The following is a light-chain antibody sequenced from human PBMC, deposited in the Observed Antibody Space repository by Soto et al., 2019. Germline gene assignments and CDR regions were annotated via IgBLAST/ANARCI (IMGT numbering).Light chain of an antibody. V-gene: IGLV2-8*01. J-gene: IGLJ1*01. Sequence: QSALTQPPSASGSPGRSVTMSCTGTSSDFGYYNYVSWYQQHPGRAPKLIIYEVSERPSGVPDRFSGSKSGNTASLTVSGLQAEDEADYYCSSYAGRNYVFGAGTKLTVL. CDR3: SSYAGRNYV. CDR1: SSDFGYYNY. CDR2: EVS.